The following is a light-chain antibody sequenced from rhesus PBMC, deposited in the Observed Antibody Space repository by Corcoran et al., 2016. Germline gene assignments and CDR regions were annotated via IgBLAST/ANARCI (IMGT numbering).Light chain of an antibody. CDR3: MQGTHWPLT. J-gene: IGKJ4*01. Sequence: VVMTQSPLSLPVTLGQPASISCRSSQRLVHSDGKTYLSWLQQKPGQPPRRLIYQVSKRDSGVPDRFSGSGAGTEFTLKITIGEAEDVGVYYCMQGTHWPLTFGGGTKVEIK. CDR1: QRLVHSDGKTY. V-gene: IGKV2S9*01. CDR2: QVS.